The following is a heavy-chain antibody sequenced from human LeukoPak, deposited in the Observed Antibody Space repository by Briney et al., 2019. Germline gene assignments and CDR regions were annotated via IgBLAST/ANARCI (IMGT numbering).Heavy chain of an antibody. Sequence: SETLSLTCTVSGVSIRDSYWNWIRQPPGKGLEWIGSISNSGSTNYNPSLESRVTISVDTSKNQFSLKVNSVTAADTAVYYCARGRDTVSTPFDYWGQGTLVTVSS. CDR3: ARGRDTVSTPFDY. CDR1: GVSIRDSY. V-gene: IGHV4-59*01. J-gene: IGHJ4*02. D-gene: IGHD2-15*01. CDR2: ISNSGST.